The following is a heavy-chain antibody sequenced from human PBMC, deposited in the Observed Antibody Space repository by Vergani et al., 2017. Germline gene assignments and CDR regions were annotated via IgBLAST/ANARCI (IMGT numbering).Heavy chain of an antibody. CDR3: ARVMSNDYGDYGSFDY. V-gene: IGHV4-30-2*01. D-gene: IGHD4-17*01. CDR1: GGSISSGGYS. CDR2: IYHSGST. Sequence: QVQLQESGSGLVKPSQTLSLTCAVSGGSISSGGYSWSWIRQPPGKGLEWIGYIYHSGSTYYNPSLKSRVTISVDRSKNQFSLKLSSVTAADTAVYYCARVMSNDYGDYGSFDYWGQGTLVTVSS. J-gene: IGHJ4*02.